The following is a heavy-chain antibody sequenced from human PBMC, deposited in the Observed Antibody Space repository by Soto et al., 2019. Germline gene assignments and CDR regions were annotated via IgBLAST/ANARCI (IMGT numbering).Heavy chain of an antibody. V-gene: IGHV4-34*01. Sequence: PSETLSLTCAVYGGSFSGYYWSWIRQPPGKGLEWIGEINHSGSTNYNPSLKSRVTISVDTSKNQFSLKLSSVTAADTAVYYCARDPIPTVTPFDYWGQGTLVTVSS. CDR3: ARDPIPTVTPFDY. D-gene: IGHD4-17*01. J-gene: IGHJ4*02. CDR2: INHSGST. CDR1: GGSFSGYY.